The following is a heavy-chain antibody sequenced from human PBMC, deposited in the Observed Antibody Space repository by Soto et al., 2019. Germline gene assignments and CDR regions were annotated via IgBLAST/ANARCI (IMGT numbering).Heavy chain of an antibody. D-gene: IGHD6-19*01. Sequence: GGSLRLSCAASGFIFSSYWMNWVRRAPGKGLEWVANIKQDGSEKYYVDSVKGRFTISRDNAKNSVYLQMNRLRVEDTAVYYCGGDSGWLFDYWGQGILVTVSS. V-gene: IGHV3-7*01. CDR3: GGDSGWLFDY. CDR2: IKQDGSEK. J-gene: IGHJ4*02. CDR1: GFIFSSYW.